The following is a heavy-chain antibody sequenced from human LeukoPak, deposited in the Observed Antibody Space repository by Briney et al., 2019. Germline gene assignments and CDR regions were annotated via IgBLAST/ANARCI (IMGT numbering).Heavy chain of an antibody. CDR2: ISWNSGSI. D-gene: IGHD3-22*01. J-gene: IGHJ3*02. CDR3: AKDRLVQFDAFDI. Sequence: GRSLRLSCAASGFTFDDYAMHWVRQAPGKGLEWVSGISWNSGSIGYADSVKGRFTISRDNAKNSLYLQMNSLRAEDTALYYCAKDRLVQFDAFDIWGQGTMVTVSS. V-gene: IGHV3-9*01. CDR1: GFTFDDYA.